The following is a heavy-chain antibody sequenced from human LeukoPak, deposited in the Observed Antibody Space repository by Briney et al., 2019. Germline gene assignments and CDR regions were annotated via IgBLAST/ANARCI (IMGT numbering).Heavy chain of an antibody. V-gene: IGHV4-59*01. Sequence: SETLSLTCTVSGGSISSYDWSWIRQPPGKGLEWVGYIYYGGSTNYNPSLKSRVTISVDTSKNQFSLKLSSVTAADTAVYYCAGVVVAAYHREYYFDYWGQGTLVTVSS. CDR3: AGVVVAAYHREYYFDY. J-gene: IGHJ4*02. CDR1: GGSISSYD. D-gene: IGHD2-15*01. CDR2: IYYGGST.